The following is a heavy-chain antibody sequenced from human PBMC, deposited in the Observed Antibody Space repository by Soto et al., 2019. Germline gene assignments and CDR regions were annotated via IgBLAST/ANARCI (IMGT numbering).Heavy chain of an antibody. D-gene: IGHD1-1*01. Sequence: GGSLRLSCAASGFTFSSYAMSWVRQAPGKGLEWVSAISVSGGSTYYADSVKGRFTISRENSKNTLYLQMNSLRAEDTAVYYSAKVGRGTYYYHYAMDVWGQGTTVSVSS. CDR3: AKVGRGTYYYHYAMDV. CDR2: ISVSGGST. V-gene: IGHV3-23*01. CDR1: GFTFSSYA. J-gene: IGHJ6*02.